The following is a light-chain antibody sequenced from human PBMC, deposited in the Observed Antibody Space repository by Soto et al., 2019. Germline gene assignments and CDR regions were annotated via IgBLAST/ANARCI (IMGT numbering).Light chain of an antibody. J-gene: IGKJ1*01. CDR3: QQRSNWPPWT. CDR2: DAF. V-gene: IGKV3-11*01. CDR1: QSVNRY. Sequence: EIVLTQSPATLSLSPGEIATLSCSASQSVNRYLAWYQHRPGQAPRLLIYDAFNRATGVPARFTGSGSGTDFTLTISSLEPEDSAVYYCQQRSNWPPWTFGQGTKVDIK.